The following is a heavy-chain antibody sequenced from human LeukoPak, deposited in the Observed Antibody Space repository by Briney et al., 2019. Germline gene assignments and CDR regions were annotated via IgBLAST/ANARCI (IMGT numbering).Heavy chain of an antibody. CDR3: ARGARRPYRIYYDFWSGYLKIDAFDI. D-gene: IGHD3-3*01. CDR1: GYTFTSYA. CDR2: INAGNGNT. J-gene: IGHJ3*02. V-gene: IGHV1-3*03. Sequence: VASVKVSCKASGYTFTSYAMHWVRQAPGQRLEWMGWINAGNGNTKYSQEFQGRVTITRNTSISTAYMELSSLRSEDTAVYYCARGARRPYRIYYDFWSGYLKIDAFDIWGQGTMVTVSS.